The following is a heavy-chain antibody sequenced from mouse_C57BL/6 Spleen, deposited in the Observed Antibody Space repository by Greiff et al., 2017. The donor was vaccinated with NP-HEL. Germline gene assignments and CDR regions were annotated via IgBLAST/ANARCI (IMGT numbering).Heavy chain of an antibody. V-gene: IGHV1-50*01. D-gene: IGHD1-1*01. CDR1: GYTFTSYW. J-gene: IGHJ2*01. CDR3: ARHGSSLDY. Sequence: QVQLQQPGAELVKPGASVKLSCKASGYTFTSYWMQWVKQRPGQGLEWIGEIDPSDSYTNYNQKFKGKATLTVDKSSSTAYMQLSSLTSEDSAVYYCARHGSSLDYWGQGTTLTVSS. CDR2: IDPSDSYT.